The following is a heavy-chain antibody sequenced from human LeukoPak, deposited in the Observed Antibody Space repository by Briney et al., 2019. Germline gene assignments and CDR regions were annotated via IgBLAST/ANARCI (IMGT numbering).Heavy chain of an antibody. CDR1: GGSISSYY. Sequence: PSETLSLTCTVSGGSISSYYWTWIRQPPGKGLEWIGYIYYSGSTNYNPSLKSRVTISVDTSKNQFSLKLTSVTAADTAVYYCARHSTVTKAYFDPWGQGTLVTGSS. J-gene: IGHJ5*02. CDR2: IYYSGST. V-gene: IGHV4-59*08. D-gene: IGHD4-17*01. CDR3: ARHSTVTKAYFDP.